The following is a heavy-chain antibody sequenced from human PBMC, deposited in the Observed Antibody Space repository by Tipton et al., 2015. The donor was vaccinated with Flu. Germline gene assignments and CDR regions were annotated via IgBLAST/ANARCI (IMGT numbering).Heavy chain of an antibody. Sequence: QMQLVQPGAEVKKPGASVKVSCKASGYTFTSYGISWVRQAPGQGLEWMGWISAYNGNTNYAQKLQGRVTMTTDTSTSTAYMELRSLRSDDTAVYHCARPVGDYYDSSGYSIYNWFDPWGQGTLVTVSS. V-gene: IGHV1-18*01. D-gene: IGHD3-22*01. CDR1: GYTFTSYG. CDR2: ISAYNGNT. CDR3: ARPVGDYYDSSGYSIYNWFDP. J-gene: IGHJ5*02.